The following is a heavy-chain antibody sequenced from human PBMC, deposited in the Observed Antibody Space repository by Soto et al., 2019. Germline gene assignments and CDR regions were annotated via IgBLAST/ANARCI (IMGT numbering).Heavy chain of an antibody. CDR3: ARDDLVRRVQFDY. Sequence: SVKVSCKASGFTFFTSAVQWVRQARGQGLEWIGWIVVGSGNTNYAQKFQERVTITRDMSTNTAYMELTSLRSDDTAVYYCARDDLVRRVQFDYWGQGTLVTVSS. V-gene: IGHV1-58*01. CDR1: GFTFFTSA. D-gene: IGHD3-10*01. J-gene: IGHJ4*02. CDR2: IVVGSGNT.